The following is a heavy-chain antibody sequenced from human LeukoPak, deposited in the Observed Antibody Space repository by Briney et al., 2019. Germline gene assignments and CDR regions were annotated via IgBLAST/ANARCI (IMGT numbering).Heavy chain of an antibody. D-gene: IGHD6-19*01. CDR1: GGSISSSSYY. CDR2: IYYSGST. J-gene: IGHJ5*02. V-gene: IGHV4-61*05. CDR3: ARAPRYYSSGGWFDP. Sequence: SETLSLTCTVSGGSISSSSYYWGWIRQPPGKGLEWIGYIYYSGSTNYNPSLKSRVTISVDTSKNQFSLKLSSVTAADTAVYYCARAPRYYSSGGWFDPWGQGTLVTVSS.